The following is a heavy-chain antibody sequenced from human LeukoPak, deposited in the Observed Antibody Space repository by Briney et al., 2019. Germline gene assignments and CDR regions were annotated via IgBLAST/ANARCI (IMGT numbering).Heavy chain of an antibody. Sequence: PSETLSLTCAIYGGSFSGYFWSWFRQPPGKGLEWIGEINRSGSTNYNSSLSLKSRVTISVDTSKNQFSLKLSSVTAADTAVYYCARGTVTTPRSFDYWGQGTLVTVSS. CDR1: GGSFSGYF. CDR3: ARGTVTTPRSFDY. CDR2: INRSGST. J-gene: IGHJ4*02. D-gene: IGHD4-17*01. V-gene: IGHV4-34*01.